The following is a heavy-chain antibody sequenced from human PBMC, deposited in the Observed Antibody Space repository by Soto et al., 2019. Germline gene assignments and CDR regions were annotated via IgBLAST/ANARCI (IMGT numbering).Heavy chain of an antibody. CDR2: INAGNGNT. V-gene: IGHV1-3*01. CDR3: ARGGSGYVRYYYFDY. D-gene: IGHD5-12*01. Sequence: RASVKVSCKASGYTFTSYAMHWVRQAPGQRLEWMGWINAGNGNTKYSQKFQGRVTITRDTSAGTAYMELSSLRSEDTAVYYCARGGSGYVRYYYFDYWGQGTLVTVSS. CDR1: GYTFTSYA. J-gene: IGHJ4*02.